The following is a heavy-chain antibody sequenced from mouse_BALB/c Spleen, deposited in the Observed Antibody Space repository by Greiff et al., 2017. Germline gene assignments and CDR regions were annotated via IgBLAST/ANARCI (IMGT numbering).Heavy chain of an antibody. V-gene: IGHV2-2*02. J-gene: IGHJ4*01. CDR1: GFSLTSYG. D-gene: IGHD2-4*01. CDR3: ARKDYDVYAMDY. Sequence: QVQLQQSGPGLVQPSQSLSITCTVSGFSLTSYGVHWVRQSPGKGLEWLGVIWSGGSTDYNAAFISRLSISKDNSKSQVFFKMNSLQANDTAIYYCARKDYDVYAMDYWGQGTSVTVSS. CDR2: IWSGGST.